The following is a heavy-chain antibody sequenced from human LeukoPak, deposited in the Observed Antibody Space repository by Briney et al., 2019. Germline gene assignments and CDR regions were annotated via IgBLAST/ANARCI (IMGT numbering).Heavy chain of an antibody. D-gene: IGHD2-21*01. CDR1: GFTLSSYA. Sequence: GGSLRLSCAASGFTLSSYAMSWVRQAPGKGLEWVSFISTSSSYIYYADSVKGRFTISRDNAKNSLYLQMNSLRAEDTAVYYCARDLSLWYWGQGTLVTVSS. CDR3: ARDLSLWY. V-gene: IGHV3-21*01. CDR2: ISTSSSYI. J-gene: IGHJ4*02.